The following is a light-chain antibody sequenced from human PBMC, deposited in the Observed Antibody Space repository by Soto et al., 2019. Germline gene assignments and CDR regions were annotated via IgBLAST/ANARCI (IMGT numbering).Light chain of an antibody. CDR3: QQFPTRS. Sequence: EIVLTQSPGILSLSPGERATLSCRASQSVSNSYLAWYQQKPGQAPRLLMYAASNRASGIPDRFSGSGSGTDFTLTISRLEPEDFAVYYCQQFPTRSFGQGTKVEIK. V-gene: IGKV3-20*01. J-gene: IGKJ1*01. CDR1: QSVSNSY. CDR2: AAS.